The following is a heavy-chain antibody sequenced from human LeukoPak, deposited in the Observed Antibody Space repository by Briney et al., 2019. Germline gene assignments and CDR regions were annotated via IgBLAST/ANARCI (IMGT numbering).Heavy chain of an antibody. Sequence: PGGSLRPSCAASGFTFDDYAMHWVRQAPGKGLEWVSLISWDGGSTHYADSVKGRFTISRDNSKNSLYLQMNSLRAEDTALYYCAKDVRGSTSWYGLDYWGQGTLVTVSS. CDR2: ISWDGGST. J-gene: IGHJ4*02. V-gene: IGHV3-43D*03. CDR3: AKDVRGSTSWYGLDY. CDR1: GFTFDDYA. D-gene: IGHD2-2*01.